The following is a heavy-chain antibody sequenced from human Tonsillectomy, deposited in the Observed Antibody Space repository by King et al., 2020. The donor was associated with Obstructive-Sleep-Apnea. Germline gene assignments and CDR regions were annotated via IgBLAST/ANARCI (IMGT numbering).Heavy chain of an antibody. CDR3: ARLGGIAVAGTSEFDY. V-gene: IGHV3-20*01. CDR2: INWNGGST. D-gene: IGHD6-19*01. CDR1: GFTFDDYG. Sequence: VQLVESGGGVVRPGGSLRLSCAASGFTFDDYGMRWVRQAPGKGLEWVSGINWNGGSTGYGDSVKGRFNLSRENAKNSLYLQMNSLRAEDTALYHCARLGGIAVAGTSEFDYWGQGTLVTVSS. J-gene: IGHJ4*02.